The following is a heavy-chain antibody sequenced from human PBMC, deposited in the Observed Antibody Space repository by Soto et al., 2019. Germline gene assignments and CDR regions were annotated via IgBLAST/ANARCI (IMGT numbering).Heavy chain of an antibody. CDR3: ERDRGGHYDSTGYSVWRSSVYYKGRDV. Sequence: GESLRLSCVASGFTYRSYGMHWFRPAPGKGLEWVAVISYDGSRKYYADSVKGRFAISRDNAKSLLWMEMNSVRLEDTAAYSCERDRGGHYDSTGYSVWRSSVYYKGRDVWGQGTPVTVSS. CDR1: GFTYRSYG. CDR2: ISYDGSRK. J-gene: IGHJ6*02. V-gene: IGHV3-30*03. D-gene: IGHD3-22*01.